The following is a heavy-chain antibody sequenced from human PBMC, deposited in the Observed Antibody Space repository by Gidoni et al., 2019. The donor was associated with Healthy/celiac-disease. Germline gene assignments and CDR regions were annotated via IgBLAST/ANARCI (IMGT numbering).Heavy chain of an antibody. V-gene: IGHV3-30-3*01. CDR3: ARVRHDYGGNPSQMPAEYAEYFQH. CDR2: ISYDGSNK. CDR1: GFTFSSYA. D-gene: IGHD4-17*01. Sequence: QVQLVESGGGVVQPGRSLRLSCAASGFTFSSYAMHWVLQAPGKGLEWEAVISYDGSNKYYADSVKGRFTISRDNSKNTLYLQMNSLRAEDTAVYYCARVRHDYGGNPSQMPAEYAEYFQHWGQGTLVTVSS. J-gene: IGHJ1*01.